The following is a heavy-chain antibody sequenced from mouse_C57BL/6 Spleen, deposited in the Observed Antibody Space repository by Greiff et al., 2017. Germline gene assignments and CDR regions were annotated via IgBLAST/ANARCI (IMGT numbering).Heavy chain of an antibody. CDR1: GYSITSGYY. D-gene: IGHD2-14*01. V-gene: IGHV3-6*01. CDR2: MSYDGSN. Sequence: EVKLMESGPGLVKPSQSLSLTCSVTGYSITSGYYWNWIRQFPGNKLEWMGYMSYDGSNNYNPSLKNRISITRDTSKNQFFLKLNSVTTEDTATYYCARAGGTRYFDVWGTGTTVTVSS. CDR3: ARAGGTRYFDV. J-gene: IGHJ1*03.